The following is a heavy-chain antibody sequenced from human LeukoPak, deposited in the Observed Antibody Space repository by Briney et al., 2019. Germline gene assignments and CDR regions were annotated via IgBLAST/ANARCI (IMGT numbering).Heavy chain of an antibody. J-gene: IGHJ6*03. D-gene: IGHD3-3*01. V-gene: IGHV1-69*13. CDR3: ARSAGGVTISGVIPQFDYYYYYYMDI. CDR2: IIPIFGST. CDR1: GGTLSTYA. Sequence: SVKVSCKASGGTLSTYAISWVRQAPGQGLEWMGGIIPIFGSTNYAQKFQGRVTITADESTSTAYMELSSLRSEDTAAYYCARSAGGVTISGVIPQFDYYYYYYMDIWGKGTTVIVSS.